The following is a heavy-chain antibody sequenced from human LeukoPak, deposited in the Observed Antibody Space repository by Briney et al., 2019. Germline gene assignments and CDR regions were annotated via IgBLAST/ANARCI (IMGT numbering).Heavy chain of an antibody. J-gene: IGHJ4*02. V-gene: IGHV3-30*04. CDR1: GFTFSNYA. CDR2: ISYDGSNK. D-gene: IGHD2-15*01. CDR3: ATGRYCSGTTCYSSLDF. Sequence: QPGRSLRLSCAASGFTFSNYAIHWVCQAPGKGLEWVAVISYDGSNKYYADSVKGRFTISRDNSKNTLYLQMNSLRAEDTAVYYCATGRYCSGTTCYSSLDFWGQGTLVTVSS.